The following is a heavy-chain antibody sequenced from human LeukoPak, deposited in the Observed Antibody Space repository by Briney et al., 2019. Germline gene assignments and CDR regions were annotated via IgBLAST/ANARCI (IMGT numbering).Heavy chain of an antibody. CDR3: TRDMGNWVIDY. D-gene: IGHD7-27*01. Sequence: SETLSLACTVSGGSISNYYWSWIRQPPGKGLEWIGYIYYSGSTNYNPSLKSRVTISVDTSKNHFSLKLSSVTAADTAVYYCTRDMGNWVIDYWGQGTLVTVSS. CDR2: IYYSGST. CDR1: GGSISNYY. V-gene: IGHV4-59*12. J-gene: IGHJ4*02.